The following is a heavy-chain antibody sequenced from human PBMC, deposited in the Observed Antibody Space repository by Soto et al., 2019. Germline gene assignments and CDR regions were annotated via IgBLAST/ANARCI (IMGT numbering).Heavy chain of an antibody. J-gene: IGHJ4*02. V-gene: IGHV1-3*01. Sequence: ASVKVSCKASGYTFTSYAMHWVRQAPGQRLEWMGWINAGNGNTKYSQKFQGRVTITRDTSASTAYMELSYVTPEDTAVYYCARVQHPAYFDYWGQGTPVTVSS. CDR2: INAGNGNT. CDR3: ARVQHPAYFDY. CDR1: GYTFTSYA.